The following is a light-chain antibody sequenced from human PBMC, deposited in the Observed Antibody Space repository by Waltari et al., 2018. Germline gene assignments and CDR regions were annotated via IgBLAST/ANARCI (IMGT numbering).Light chain of an antibody. J-gene: IGLJ3*02. CDR3: ATWDDRLNGWV. V-gene: IGLV1-44*01. CDR1: TSNIEVNT. CDR2: TYD. Sequence: QSVLTQPPSAPGTPGQRVTISCSGSTSNIEVNTVNWYQHLPGSTPKRPIYTYDRMPSGAPDRFSGAKSGTSASLATIGLQSDDEGHYYCATWDDRLNGWVFGGGTKLTVL.